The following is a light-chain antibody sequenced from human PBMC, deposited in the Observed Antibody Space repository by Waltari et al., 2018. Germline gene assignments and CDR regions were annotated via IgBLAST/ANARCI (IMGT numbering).Light chain of an antibody. V-gene: IGKV3-20*01. CDR1: QSVSSSY. Sequence: EIVLTQSPGTLSLSPGETATLSCRASQSVSSSYLAWYQQKPGQAPRLLIYGASSRATGIPDRFSGSGSGTDFTLTISRLEPEDFAVYYCQQYGNSPLLTFGPGTKVDIK. J-gene: IGKJ3*01. CDR2: GAS. CDR3: QQYGNSPLLT.